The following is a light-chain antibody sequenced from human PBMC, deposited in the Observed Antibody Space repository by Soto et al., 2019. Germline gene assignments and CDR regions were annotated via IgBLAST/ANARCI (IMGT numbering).Light chain of an antibody. CDR1: SGHSSYA. V-gene: IGLV4-69*01. Sequence: QPVLTQSPSASASLGASVKITCTLSSGHSSYAIAWHQQQPEKGPRYLMKLNSDGSHSKGDGIPDRFSGSSSGAERYLTISSLQSEDEAYYYCQTWGSGIRVFGTGTKLTVL. J-gene: IGLJ1*01. CDR2: LNSDGSH. CDR3: QTWGSGIRV.